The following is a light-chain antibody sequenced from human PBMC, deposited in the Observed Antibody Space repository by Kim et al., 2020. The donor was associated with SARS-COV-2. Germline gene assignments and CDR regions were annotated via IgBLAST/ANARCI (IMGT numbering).Light chain of an antibody. J-gene: IGLJ2*01. Sequence: GQTVTISCTRSSVSLDDNYVQWYQPRPGGVPTTVIYEDDQRPSGVSDRFSGSIDNSSNSASLTISGLRTEDEADYYCQSYNRDNVLFGGGTQLTVL. CDR3: QSYNRDNVL. CDR2: EDD. CDR1: SVSLDDNY. V-gene: IGLV6-57*03.